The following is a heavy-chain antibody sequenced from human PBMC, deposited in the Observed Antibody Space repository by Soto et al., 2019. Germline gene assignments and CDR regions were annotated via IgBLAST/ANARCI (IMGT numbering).Heavy chain of an antibody. CDR1: GGSITTYY. J-gene: IGHJ4*02. CDR2: IHHSGAT. V-gene: IGHV4-59*01. D-gene: IGHD2-15*01. Sequence: SETLSLTCTVSGGSITTYYWSWIRQSPGRGLEWIGYIHHSGATNYNPSLKSRVTMSVATSKNQFSLTLSSVTAADTAVYFCAREKGTDGYDNTPGGLDCWGPGTLVTVSS. CDR3: AREKGTDGYDNTPGGLDC.